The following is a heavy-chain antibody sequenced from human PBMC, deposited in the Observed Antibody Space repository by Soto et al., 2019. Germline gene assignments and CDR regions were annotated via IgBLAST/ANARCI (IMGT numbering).Heavy chain of an antibody. Sequence: QVQLVESGGGVVQPGRSLRLSCAASGFTFSSYAMHWVRQAPCKGLEWVAVISYDGSNKYYADSVKGRFTISRDNSKNTLYLQRNILRAEDTAVYYCARTPRGQWELPYYYYGMDVWGQGTTVTVSS. V-gene: IGHV3-30-3*01. CDR3: ARTPRGQWELPYYYYGMDV. CDR2: ISYDGSNK. J-gene: IGHJ6*02. D-gene: IGHD1-26*01. CDR1: GFTFSSYA.